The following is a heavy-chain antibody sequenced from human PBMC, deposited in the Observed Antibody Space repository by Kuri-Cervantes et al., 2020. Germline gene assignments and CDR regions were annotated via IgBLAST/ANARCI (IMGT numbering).Heavy chain of an antibody. J-gene: IGHJ3*02. CDR2: ISSSSSYI. CDR3: ARVVPTEDAFDI. Sequence: GESLKISCAASGFTSSSYSMNWVRQAPGKGLEWVSSISSSSSYIYYADSVKGRFTISRDNAKNSLFLQMNSLRAEDTALYYCARVVPTEDAFDIWGQGTMVTVSS. D-gene: IGHD1-26*01. V-gene: IGHV3-21*01. CDR1: GFTSSSYS.